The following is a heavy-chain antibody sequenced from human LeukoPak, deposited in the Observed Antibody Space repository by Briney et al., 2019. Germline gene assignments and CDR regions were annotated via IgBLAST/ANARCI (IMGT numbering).Heavy chain of an antibody. CDR3: ARQSALSPPSAFDI. V-gene: IGHV4-4*07. Sequence: SETLSLTCTVSGGSISFYYWSWIRQPAGKGLEWIGRMYTSGSTNYNPSLKSRVTMSEDTSKNQFSLKLSSVTAADTAVYYCARQSALSPPSAFDIWGQGTMVTVSS. J-gene: IGHJ3*02. CDR1: GGSISFYY. CDR2: MYTSGST. D-gene: IGHD2-15*01.